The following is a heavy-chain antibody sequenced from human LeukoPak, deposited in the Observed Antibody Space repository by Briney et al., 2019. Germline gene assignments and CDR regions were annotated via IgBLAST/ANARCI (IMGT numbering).Heavy chain of an antibody. V-gene: IGHV3-30-3*01. Sequence: GGSLRLSCAASGFTFSSYAMHWVRQAPGKGLEWVAVISYDGSNKYYADSVKGRFTISRDNSKNTLYLQMNSLRAEDTAVYYCARLYPFPNWGQGTLVTVSS. CDR2: ISYDGSNK. D-gene: IGHD3-16*02. CDR1: GFTFSSYA. CDR3: ARLYPFPN. J-gene: IGHJ4*02.